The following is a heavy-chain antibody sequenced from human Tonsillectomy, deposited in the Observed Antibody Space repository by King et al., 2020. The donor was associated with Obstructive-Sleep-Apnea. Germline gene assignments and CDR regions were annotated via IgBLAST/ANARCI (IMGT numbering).Heavy chain of an antibody. CDR1: GGSFTGYY. Sequence: VQLQQWGAGLLKPSETLSLTCAVYGGSFTGYYWTWIRQPPGKGLEWIGEINHSGSTNYNPSLKSRFTISMDTSKNQFSLKLTSVTAADTAVYYCASEILWFGELFSRRGGMDVWGQGTTVTVSS. V-gene: IGHV4-34*01. CDR2: INHSGST. J-gene: IGHJ6*02. D-gene: IGHD3-10*01. CDR3: ASEILWFGELFSRRGGMDV.